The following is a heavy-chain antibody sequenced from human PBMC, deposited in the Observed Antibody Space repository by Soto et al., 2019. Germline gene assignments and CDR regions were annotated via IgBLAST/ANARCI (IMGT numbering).Heavy chain of an antibody. CDR1: GFTFSNYA. J-gene: IGHJ3*02. CDR3: ARGHQRWWFAFDI. CDR2: ISYDGSNK. D-gene: IGHD2-15*01. V-gene: IGHV3-30-3*01. Sequence: QVQLVESGGGVVQPGRSLRLSCVASGFTFSNYAMHWVRQAPGKGLEWVAVISYDGSNKYYADSVKGRFNISRDNSKNKLYLQKNSLRAEDTAVYYCARGHQRWWFAFDIWGQGTMVTVSS.